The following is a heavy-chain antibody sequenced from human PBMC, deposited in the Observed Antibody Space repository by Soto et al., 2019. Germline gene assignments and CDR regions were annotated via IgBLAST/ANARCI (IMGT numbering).Heavy chain of an antibody. CDR1: GLTFSSYG. D-gene: IGHD5-18*01. J-gene: IGHJ6*02. CDR3: ARGSYSYGLIYYYYGMDV. V-gene: IGHV3-33*01. CDR2: IWYDGSNK. Sequence: GGSLRLSCAASGLTFSSYGMHWVRQAPGKGLEWVAVIWYDGSNKYYADSVKGRFTISRDNSKNTLYLQMNSLRAEDTAVYYCARGSYSYGLIYYYYGMDVWGQGTTVTVSS.